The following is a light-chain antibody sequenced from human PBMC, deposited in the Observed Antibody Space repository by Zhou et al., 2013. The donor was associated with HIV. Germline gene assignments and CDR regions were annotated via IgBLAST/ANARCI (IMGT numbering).Light chain of an antibody. Sequence: EILMTQSPATLSVSPGERATLSCRASQSVSTNLAWYRQKPGQAPRLLISGASTRATGVPARFSGSGSGPDFTLTISSLEPEDFAVYYCQQRITFGQGTRLE. CDR1: QSVSTN. V-gene: IGKV3-15*01. J-gene: IGKJ5*01. CDR2: GAS. CDR3: QQRIT.